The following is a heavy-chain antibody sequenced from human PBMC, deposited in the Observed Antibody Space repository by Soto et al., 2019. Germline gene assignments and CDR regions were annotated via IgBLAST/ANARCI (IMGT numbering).Heavy chain of an antibody. J-gene: IGHJ6*02. CDR1: GFTFRDYY. V-gene: IGHV3-11*05. Sequence: GGSLRLSCEASGFTFRDYYMTWFRQAPGKGLEWLSYIDSSTKYTNYADSVKGRFTISRDNAKNSLYLQMNSLRANDTAVYYCAREYYYTMDVWGQGTMVTVSS. CDR2: IDSSTKYT. CDR3: AREYYYTMDV.